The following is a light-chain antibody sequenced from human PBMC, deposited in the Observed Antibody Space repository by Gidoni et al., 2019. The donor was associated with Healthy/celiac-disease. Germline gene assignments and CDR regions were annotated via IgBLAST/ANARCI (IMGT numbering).Light chain of an antibody. Sequence: DIQLTQSPSSLSASVGDRVTITCRAGQSISSYVNSYQQKQRKAPKLLFYPASSLQSGGPSRFSVSGSVTDFTLTISSLQPEDFSTYTVQQSHSTPTFGQGTKVDIK. CDR1: QSISSY. V-gene: IGKV1-39*01. J-gene: IGKJ1*01. CDR3: QQSHSTPT. CDR2: PAS.